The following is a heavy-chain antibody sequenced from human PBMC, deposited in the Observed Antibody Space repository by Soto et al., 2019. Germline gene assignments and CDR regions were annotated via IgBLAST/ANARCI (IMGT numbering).Heavy chain of an antibody. Sequence: GESLKISCKPSGYSFSSYWIGWVRQMPGKGLEWMGIIYPGDSDTKYSPSLQGQVTISADTSISTAYLQWTSLKASDTAMYYCARSRTIGAVAVAVWGQATTVTVSS. D-gene: IGHD6-19*01. V-gene: IGHV5-51*01. CDR1: GYSFSSYW. CDR3: ARSRTIGAVAVAV. CDR2: IYPGDSDT. J-gene: IGHJ6*01.